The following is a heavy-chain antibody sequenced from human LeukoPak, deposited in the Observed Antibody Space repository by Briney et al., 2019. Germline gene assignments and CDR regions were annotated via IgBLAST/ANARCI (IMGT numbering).Heavy chain of an antibody. V-gene: IGHV3-30*02. J-gene: IGHJ3*02. Sequence: GGSLRLSCAASGFTFSSYGMHRVRQAPGKGLEWVAFIRYDGSNKYYADSVKGRFTISRDNSKNTLYLQMNSLRAEDTAVYYCAKDDYDSSGSYDAFDIWGQGTMVTVSS. CDR1: GFTFSSYG. CDR3: AKDDYDSSGSYDAFDI. D-gene: IGHD3-22*01. CDR2: IRYDGSNK.